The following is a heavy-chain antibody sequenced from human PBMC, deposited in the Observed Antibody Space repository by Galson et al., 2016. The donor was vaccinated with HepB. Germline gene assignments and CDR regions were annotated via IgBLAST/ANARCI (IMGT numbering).Heavy chain of an antibody. CDR1: GFTFSSYA. J-gene: IGHJ4*02. Sequence: SLRLSCAASGFTFSSYAMHWVRQAPGKGLERVAVVSYDGSKKYYADSVKGRFTISRDNSKNTLYLQMNSLRAEDTAVYYCARERAATGYLDYWGQGTLVTVSS. D-gene: IGHD6-13*01. CDR2: VSYDGSKK. CDR3: ARERAATGYLDY. V-gene: IGHV3-30-3*01.